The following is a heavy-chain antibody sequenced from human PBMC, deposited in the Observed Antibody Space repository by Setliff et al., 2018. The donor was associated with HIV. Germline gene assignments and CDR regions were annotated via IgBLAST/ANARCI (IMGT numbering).Heavy chain of an antibody. CDR1: GGSINTYY. CDR3: ARQVGSQYSYWAYYFDS. D-gene: IGHD5-18*01. CDR2: FYTSGST. Sequence: KASETLSLTCTVSGGSINTYYWSWIRQPAGKGLEWIGRFYTSGSTNYNPSLKSRVTVSADTSKNQFSLNLNSVTAADTAIYYCARQVGSQYSYWAYYFDSWGQGALVTVSS. J-gene: IGHJ4*02. V-gene: IGHV4-4*07.